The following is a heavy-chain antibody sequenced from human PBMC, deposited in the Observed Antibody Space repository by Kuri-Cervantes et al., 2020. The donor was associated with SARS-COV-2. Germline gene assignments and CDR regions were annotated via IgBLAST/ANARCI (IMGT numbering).Heavy chain of an antibody. CDR3: ARDGPLQGPGTAY. Sequence: GESLKISCAASGFTFSSYSMNWVRQAPGKGLEWVSYISSSSSTIYYADSVKGRFTISRDNAKNSLYLQMNSLRAEDTAVYYCARDGPLQGPGTAYWGHGTLVTVSS. V-gene: IGHV3-48*01. CDR1: GFTFSSYS. J-gene: IGHJ4*01. CDR2: ISSSSSTI. D-gene: IGHD2-21*02.